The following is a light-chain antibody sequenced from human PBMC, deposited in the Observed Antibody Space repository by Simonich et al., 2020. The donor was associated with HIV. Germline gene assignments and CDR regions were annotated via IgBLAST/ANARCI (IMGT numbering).Light chain of an antibody. CDR1: SGSVSTSYY. V-gene: IGLV8-61*01. CDR3: VLYMGSGIWV. CDR2: STN. J-gene: IGLJ3*02. Sequence: QTVVTQEPSFSVSPGGTVTLTCGLSSGSVSTSYYPIWYQPTPGQAPRTLIYSTNTRSSGVPDRFSGSILGNKAALTITGAQADDESDYYGVLYMGSGIWVFGGGTKLTVL.